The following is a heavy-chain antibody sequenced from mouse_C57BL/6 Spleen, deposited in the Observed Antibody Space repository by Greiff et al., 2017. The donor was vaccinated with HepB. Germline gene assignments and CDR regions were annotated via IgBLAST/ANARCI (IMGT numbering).Heavy chain of an antibody. CDR3: TRYGYDTGSAY. CDR1: GFNIKDYY. CDR2: IDPEDGDT. D-gene: IGHD2-2*01. V-gene: IGHV14-1*01. J-gene: IGHJ3*01. Sequence: EVQLQQSGAELVRPGASVKLSCTASGFNIKDYYMHWVKQRPEQGLEWIGRIDPEDGDTEYAPKFQGKATMTADTSSNTAYLQPSRLTYEDTAFLSCTRYGYDTGSAYWSQGTLVTDAA.